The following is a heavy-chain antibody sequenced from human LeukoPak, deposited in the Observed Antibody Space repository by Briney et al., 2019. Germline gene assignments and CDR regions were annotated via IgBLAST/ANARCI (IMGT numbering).Heavy chain of an antibody. Sequence: RGESLKISCKGSGYSFTNYWIGWVRQMPGKGLEWMGIIQPGDGDTRYSPSFQGQVTISADKPINTAYLQWNSLKASDTAMYYCARRDGYGAYDIWGQGTMVTVSS. CDR3: ARRDGYGAYDI. J-gene: IGHJ3*02. V-gene: IGHV5-51*01. D-gene: IGHD5-24*01. CDR2: IQPGDGDT. CDR1: GYSFTNYW.